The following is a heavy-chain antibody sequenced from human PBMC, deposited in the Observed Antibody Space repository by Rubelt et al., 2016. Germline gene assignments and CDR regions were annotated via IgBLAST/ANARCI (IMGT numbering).Heavy chain of an antibody. CDR1: GFSLSASGVG. D-gene: IGHD6-6*01. CDR3: ARAARSRGQGGFDY. V-gene: IGHV4-38-2*02. Sequence: KESGPTLVKPTQTLTLTCTFSGFSLSASGVGVGWIRQPPGKGLEWIGSIYHSGSTYYNPSLKSRVTISLDTSKNQFSLNLSSVTAADTAVYYWARAARSRGQGGFDYWGQGTLVTVSS. CDR2: IYHSGST. J-gene: IGHJ4*02.